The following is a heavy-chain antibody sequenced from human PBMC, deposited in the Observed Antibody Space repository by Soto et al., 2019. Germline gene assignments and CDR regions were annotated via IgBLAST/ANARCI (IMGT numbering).Heavy chain of an antibody. D-gene: IGHD5-18*01. CDR3: ARDEIHGTWTSHYYPGMDV. J-gene: IGHJ6*02. V-gene: IGHV4-4*07. CDR1: GGSISSYY. Sequence: PSETLSLTCTVSGGSISSYYWSWIRQPAGKGLEWIGRIYTSGSTNYNPSLKSRVTMSVDTSKNQFSLKLSSVTAADTAVYYCARDEIHGTWTSHYYPGMDVWDQGTTVTVSS. CDR2: IYTSGST.